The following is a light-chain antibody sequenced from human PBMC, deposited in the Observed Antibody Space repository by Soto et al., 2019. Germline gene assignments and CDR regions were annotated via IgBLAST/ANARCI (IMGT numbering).Light chain of an antibody. Sequence: VLTQSPGTLSLSPGERATLSCRASQSVSTSYLAWYQQKPGQAPRLLIYGASSRATGIPDRFSGSGSGVDFTLTISRLEPEDFAVYYCQEYGSVPLTFGGGTKVEIK. CDR3: QEYGSVPLT. CDR1: QSVSTSY. V-gene: IGKV3-20*01. CDR2: GAS. J-gene: IGKJ4*01.